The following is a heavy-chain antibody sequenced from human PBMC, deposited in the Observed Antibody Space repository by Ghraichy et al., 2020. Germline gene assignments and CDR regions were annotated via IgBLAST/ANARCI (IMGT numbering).Heavy chain of an antibody. CDR1: GFTFSTYW. J-gene: IGHJ4*02. Sequence: GGSLRLSCAASGFTFSTYWMYWVRQAPGKGLVWVSRINSDGSSTSYADSVKGRFTISRDNAKSTLYLQMNSLRAEDTAVYYCARGGSSSSFDYWGQGTLLTVSS. CDR2: INSDGSST. V-gene: IGHV3-74*01. D-gene: IGHD6-13*01. CDR3: ARGGSSSSFDY.